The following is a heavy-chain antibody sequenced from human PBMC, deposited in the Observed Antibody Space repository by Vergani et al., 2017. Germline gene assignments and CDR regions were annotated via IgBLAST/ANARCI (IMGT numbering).Heavy chain of an antibody. D-gene: IGHD1-26*01. CDR3: ARHAIVGATKNWFDP. J-gene: IGHJ5*02. Sequence: EVQLVQSGAEVKKPGESLKISCKGSGYSFTSSCIGWVRQMPGNGLEWMGIIYPGDSDTRYSPSVQGQVTISADKSISTAYLQWSSLKASDTAMYYCARHAIVGATKNWFDPWGQGTLVTVSS. V-gene: IGHV5-51*01. CDR2: IYPGDSDT. CDR1: GYSFTSSC.